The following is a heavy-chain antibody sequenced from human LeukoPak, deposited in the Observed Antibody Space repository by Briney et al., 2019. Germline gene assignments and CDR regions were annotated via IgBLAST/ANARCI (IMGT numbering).Heavy chain of an antibody. CDR3: ARGGFYDILTGYYPEIDY. J-gene: IGHJ4*02. CDR1: GYSISSGCY. CDR2: IYHSGST. V-gene: IGHV4-38-2*02. Sequence: PSETLSLTCTASGYSISSGCYWGWIRQPPGKGLEWIGSIYHSGSTYYNPSLKSRVTISVDTSKNQFSLKLTSVTAADTAVYYCARGGFYDILTGYYPEIDYWGQGTLVTVSS. D-gene: IGHD3-9*01.